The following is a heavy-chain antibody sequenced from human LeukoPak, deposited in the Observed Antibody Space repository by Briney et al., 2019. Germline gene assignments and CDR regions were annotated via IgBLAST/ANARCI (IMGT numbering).Heavy chain of an antibody. J-gene: IGHJ3*02. Sequence: GGSLRLSCAASGFTFSSYSMNWVRQAPGKGLEWVSYISSSSSTIYYADSVKGRFTISRDNAKNSLYLQMNSLRAEDTAVYYCAKDIYNIAQASAFDIWGQGTMVTVSS. D-gene: IGHD5-24*01. CDR3: AKDIYNIAQASAFDI. CDR2: ISSSSSTI. V-gene: IGHV3-48*01. CDR1: GFTFSSYS.